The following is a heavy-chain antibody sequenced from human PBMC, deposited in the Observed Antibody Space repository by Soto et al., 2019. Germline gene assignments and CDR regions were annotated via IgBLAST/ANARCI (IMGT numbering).Heavy chain of an antibody. Sequence: QLQLQESGPGLVKPSETLSLTCTVSGGSISSSSYYWGWLRQPPGKGLEWIGSIYYSGSTYYNPSLQSRVTISVDTCKNQFSLKLSSVTAADTAVYDCARRRRYYFDYWGQGTLVTVSS. J-gene: IGHJ4*02. CDR1: GGSISSSSYY. V-gene: IGHV4-39*01. CDR2: IYYSGST. CDR3: ARRRRYYFDY.